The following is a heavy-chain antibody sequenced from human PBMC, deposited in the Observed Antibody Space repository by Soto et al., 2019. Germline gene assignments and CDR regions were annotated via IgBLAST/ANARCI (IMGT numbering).Heavy chain of an antibody. Sequence: GGSLRLSCEASGFTFSSYGMHWVRQAPGKGLEWVALISYDGSTKYYADSVKGRFTISRDNSKNTLFLQMSSLRPEDTAVYYCAKDLGHQWLVNYWGQGTLVTVSS. J-gene: IGHJ4*02. V-gene: IGHV3-30*18. CDR2: ISYDGSTK. CDR3: AKDLGHQWLVNY. D-gene: IGHD6-19*01. CDR1: GFTFSSYG.